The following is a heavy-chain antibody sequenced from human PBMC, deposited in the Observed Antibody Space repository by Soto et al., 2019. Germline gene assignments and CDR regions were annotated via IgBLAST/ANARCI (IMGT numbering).Heavy chain of an antibody. CDR3: ATDYAGAQRYPGLNA. CDR2: IHPEDGET. Sequence: EVQLVQSGAEVKKPGATVKISCVVSGYTFTDYFMHWVQQAPGKGLEWMGLIHPEDGETIYAEKFQGRVTMTADTSTDTVYMELNKLRSEDRAVYYGATDYAGAQRYPGLNAWGQGTLVTVSS. V-gene: IGHV1-69-2*01. CDR1: GYTFTDYF. D-gene: IGHD1-26*01. J-gene: IGHJ5*02.